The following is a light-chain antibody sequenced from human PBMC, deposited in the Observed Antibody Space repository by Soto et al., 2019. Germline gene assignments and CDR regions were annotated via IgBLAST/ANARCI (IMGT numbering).Light chain of an antibody. J-gene: IGKJ2*01. CDR2: AAS. Sequence: DIQMTQSPSSLSASVGDRVTITCRASQDISNYLAWYQQKPGEVPKLLIYAASTLQKGVHYRFSGGGSGTLFTLTISSLQPGDVATYDCQKYNSAPKTFGRGTRLEIK. V-gene: IGKV1-27*01. CDR1: QDISNY. CDR3: QKYNSAPKT.